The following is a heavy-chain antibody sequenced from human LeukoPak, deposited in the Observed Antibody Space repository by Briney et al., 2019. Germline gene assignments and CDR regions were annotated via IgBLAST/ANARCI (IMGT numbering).Heavy chain of an antibody. V-gene: IGHV4-34*01. CDR1: GGSISSYY. CDR3: ARGNWNYAYGY. D-gene: IGHD1-7*01. J-gene: IGHJ4*02. CDR2: INHSGST. Sequence: SETLSLTCTVSGGSISSYYWSWIRQPPGKGLEWIGEINHSGSTNYNPSLKSRVTISVDTSKNQFSLKLSSVAAADTAVYYCARGNWNYAYGYWGQGTLVTVSS.